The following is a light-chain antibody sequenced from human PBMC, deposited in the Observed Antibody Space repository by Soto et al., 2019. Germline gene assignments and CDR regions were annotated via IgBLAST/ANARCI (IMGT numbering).Light chain of an antibody. V-gene: IGKV3-11*01. CDR1: QSVSSY. CDR2: DAS. J-gene: IGKJ1*01. CDR3: QQRRT. Sequence: ERVITQSPTTLSVSPGERATLSCRASQSVSSYLAWYQQKHGQAPRLLIYDASNRDTGIPARFSGSGSGTDFTLTISSLEPEDFAAYYCQQRRTFGQGTKVDIK.